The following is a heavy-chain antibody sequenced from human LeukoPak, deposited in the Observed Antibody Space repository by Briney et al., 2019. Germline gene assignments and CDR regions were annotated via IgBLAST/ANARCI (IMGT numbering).Heavy chain of an antibody. J-gene: IGHJ4*02. V-gene: IGHV1-2*02. D-gene: IGHD1-7*01. CDR3: ARGGVGGNYGLDQIAY. CDR2: LNPNSGAT. CDR1: GYSFTGYY. Sequence: ASVKVSCKASGYSFTGYYIHWVRQAPVQGLEWMGLLNPNSGATMYAQKFQGRVTMTRDTSISTVYMDVTRLRSGDTAIYFCARGGVGGNYGLDQIAYWGQGTLVTVSS.